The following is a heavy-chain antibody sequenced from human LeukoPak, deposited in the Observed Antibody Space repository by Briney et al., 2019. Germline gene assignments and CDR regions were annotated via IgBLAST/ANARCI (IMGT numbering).Heavy chain of an antibody. J-gene: IGHJ3*02. CDR2: INPSGGST. D-gene: IGHD3-22*01. CDR3: ARGGSDSSGYYLDAFDI. Sequence: ASVKVSCKASGYTFTSYYMHWVRQAPGQGLEWMGIINPSGGSTSCAQKFQGRVTMTRDTSTSTVYMELSSLRSEDTAVYYCARGGSDSSGYYLDAFDIWGQGTMVTVSS. CDR1: GYTFTSYY. V-gene: IGHV1-46*01.